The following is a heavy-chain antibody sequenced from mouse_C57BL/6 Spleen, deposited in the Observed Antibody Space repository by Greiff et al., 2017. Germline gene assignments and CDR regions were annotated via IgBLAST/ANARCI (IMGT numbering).Heavy chain of an antibody. J-gene: IGHJ4*01. Sequence: LVESGAELVKPGASVKMSCKASGYTFTTYPIEWMKQNHGKSLEWIGNFHPYNDDTKYNEKFKGKATLTVEKSSSTVYLELSRLTSDDSAVYYCARRGYGYDYYAMDYWGQGTSVTVSS. D-gene: IGHD2-2*01. CDR3: ARRGYGYDYYAMDY. CDR2: FHPYNDDT. V-gene: IGHV1-47*01. CDR1: GYTFTTYP.